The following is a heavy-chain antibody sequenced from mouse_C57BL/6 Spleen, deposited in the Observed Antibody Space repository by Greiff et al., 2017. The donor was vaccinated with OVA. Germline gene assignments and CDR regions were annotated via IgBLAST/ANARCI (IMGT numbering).Heavy chain of an antibody. J-gene: IGHJ2*01. CDR1: GYTFTSYW. Sequence: QVQLKQPGAELVKPGASVKLSCKASGYTFTSYWMQWVKQRPGQGLEWIGEIDPSDSYTNYNQKFKGKATLTVDTSSSTAYMQLSSLTSEDSAVYYCARSYYSKGGYFDYWGQGTTLTVSS. D-gene: IGHD2-5*01. V-gene: IGHV1-50*01. CDR3: ARSYYSKGGYFDY. CDR2: IDPSDSYT.